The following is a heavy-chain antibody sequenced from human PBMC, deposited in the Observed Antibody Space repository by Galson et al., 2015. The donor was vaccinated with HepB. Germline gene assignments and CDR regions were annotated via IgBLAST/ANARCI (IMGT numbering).Heavy chain of an antibody. J-gene: IGHJ4*02. V-gene: IGHV3-72*01. CDR3: ARVTDYYDSSGYYYN. CDR1: GFTFSDHY. Sequence: SLRLSCAASGFTFSDHYMDWVRQAPGKGLEWVGRTRNKANSYTTEYAASVKGRFTISRDDSKNSLYLQMNSLKTEDTAVYYCARVTDYYDSSGYYYNWGQGTLVTVSS. D-gene: IGHD3-22*01. CDR2: TRNKANSYTT.